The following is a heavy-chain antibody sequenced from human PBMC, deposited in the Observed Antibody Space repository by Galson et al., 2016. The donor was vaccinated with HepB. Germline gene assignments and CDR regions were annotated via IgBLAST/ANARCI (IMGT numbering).Heavy chain of an antibody. CDR1: GGSISSSDNY. CDR3: AGGGYSSSGYLFDAFDI. V-gene: IGHV4-39*01. CDR2: IYYSGST. Sequence: LSLTCNVSGGSISSSDNYWGWIRQPPGKGLEWIGSIYYSGSTYYNPSLRSRITISVDTSKNQFSLNLTSVTAADTAVYYCAGGGYSSSGYLFDAFDIWGQGTMVTVSS. D-gene: IGHD6-13*01. J-gene: IGHJ3*02.